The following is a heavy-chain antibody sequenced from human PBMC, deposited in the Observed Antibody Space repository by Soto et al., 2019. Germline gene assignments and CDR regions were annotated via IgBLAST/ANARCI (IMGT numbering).Heavy chain of an antibody. CDR3: ARDPPRGDVTLTWFGP. Sequence: QVQLVQSGNEVKKPGSSVKISCKASGGTLTTQGIIWVRQATGQGLEWMGGIVPVFGSPKYAQKFQGRLTITADRPTNSVYMDLSSLTSEDTATYYCARDPPRGDVTLTWFGPGGQGTLAPVSS. J-gene: IGHJ5*02. CDR1: GGTLTTQG. D-gene: IGHD2-21*01. CDR2: IVPVFGSP. V-gene: IGHV1-69*06.